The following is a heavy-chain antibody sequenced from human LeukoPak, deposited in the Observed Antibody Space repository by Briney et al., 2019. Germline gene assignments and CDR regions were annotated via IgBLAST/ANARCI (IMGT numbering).Heavy chain of an antibody. D-gene: IGHD2-15*01. V-gene: IGHV3-11*06. J-gene: IGHJ4*02. CDR2: ISSSSSYT. CDR1: GFTFSDYY. CDR3: ARGSVHCSGGSCYLDY. Sequence: PGGSLRLSCAASGFTFSDYYMNWIRQAPGKGLEWVSYISSSSSYTNYADSVKGRFTISRDNAKNSLYLQMNSLRAEDTAVYYCARGSVHCSGGSCYLDYWGQGTLATVSS.